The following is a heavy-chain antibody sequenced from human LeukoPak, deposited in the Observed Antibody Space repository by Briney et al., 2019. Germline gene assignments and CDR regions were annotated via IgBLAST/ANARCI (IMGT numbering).Heavy chain of an antibody. D-gene: IGHD3-10*01. CDR2: ISDSGIT. CDR1: GDSISLYY. J-gene: IGHJ3*02. CDR3: ARDKLLWFGESPYDAFDI. V-gene: IGHV4-59*01. Sequence: SETLSLTCSVSGDSISLYYWSWIRQPPGKGLEWIGYISDSGITNYNPSLKSRVTISVDSSKTHFFLKLNSVTAADTAVYYCARDKLLWFGESPYDAFDIWGQGTMVTVSS.